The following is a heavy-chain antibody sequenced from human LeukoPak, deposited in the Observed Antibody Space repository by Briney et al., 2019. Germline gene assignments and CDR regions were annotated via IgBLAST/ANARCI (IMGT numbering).Heavy chain of an antibody. CDR3: AKEPGEGGSAFDY. CDR2: ISYDGSNK. V-gene: IGHV3-30-3*01. J-gene: IGHJ4*02. CDR1: GFTFSSYA. D-gene: IGHD3-16*01. Sequence: SGGSLRLSCAASGFTFSSYAMHWVRQAPGKGLEWGAVISYDGSNKYYADSVKGRFTISRDNSKNTLYLQMNSLRAEDTAVYYCAKEPGEGGSAFDYWGQGTLVTVYS.